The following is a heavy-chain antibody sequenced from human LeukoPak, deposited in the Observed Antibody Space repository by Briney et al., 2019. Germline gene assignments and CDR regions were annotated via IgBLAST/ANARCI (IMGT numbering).Heavy chain of an antibody. CDR3: ATDLGSSRPNF. D-gene: IGHD6-13*01. Sequence: GGSLRLSCAASGFIFSSYWMGWVRQAPGKGLEWVANTKQDGRENYYVDSVKGRFTIFRDNAKNSLYLQMNSLRAEDTAVYYCATDLGSSRPNFWGQGILVTVSS. CDR2: TKQDGREN. V-gene: IGHV3-7*01. CDR1: GFIFSSYW. J-gene: IGHJ4*02.